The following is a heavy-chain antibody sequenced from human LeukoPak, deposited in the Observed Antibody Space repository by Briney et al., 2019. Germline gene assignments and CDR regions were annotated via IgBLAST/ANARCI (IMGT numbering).Heavy chain of an antibody. D-gene: IGHD1-14*01. V-gene: IGHV1-8*01. CDR2: MNLNFGTT. Sequence: ASVRVSCKASGYTFTSYEINWERQATGQGLEWVGWMNLNFGTTGYAQRFQGRVTLTSNTSIGTAYMELSSLKSDDTAVYYCARGSYRFDVWGQGTLVAVSS. CDR1: GYTFTSYE. CDR3: ARGSYRFDV. J-gene: IGHJ5*02.